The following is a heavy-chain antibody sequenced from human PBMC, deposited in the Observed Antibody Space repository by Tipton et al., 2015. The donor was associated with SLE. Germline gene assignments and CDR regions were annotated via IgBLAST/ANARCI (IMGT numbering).Heavy chain of an antibody. D-gene: IGHD3-22*01. CDR2: ISSSSSYI. J-gene: IGHJ6*03. CDR3: ARVAGDSSGYYYYYYYIDV. V-gene: IGHV3-21*01. Sequence: SLRLSCAASGFTFSSYSMNWVRQAPGKGLEWVSSISSSSSYIYYADSVKGRFTISRDNAKNSLYLQMNSLRAEDTAVYFCARVAGDSSGYYYYYYYIDVWGKGTTVTVSS. CDR1: GFTFSSYS.